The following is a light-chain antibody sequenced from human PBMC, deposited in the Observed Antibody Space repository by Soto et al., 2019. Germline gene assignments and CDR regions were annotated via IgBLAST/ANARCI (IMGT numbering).Light chain of an antibody. CDR1: QSILYSSNNKNC. V-gene: IGKV4-1*01. Sequence: DIVMTQSPDSLAVSLGERATINCKSSQSILYSSNNKNCLAWYQQKPGQPPKLLIYWASTRESGVPVRFSGSGSGTDFTLIISSLQAEDVAVYYWQQYCTTPLTFGGGTKVEIK. CDR2: WAS. J-gene: IGKJ4*02. CDR3: QQYCTTPLT.